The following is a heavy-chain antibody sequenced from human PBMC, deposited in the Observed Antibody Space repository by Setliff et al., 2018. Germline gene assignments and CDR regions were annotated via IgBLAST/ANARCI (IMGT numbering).Heavy chain of an antibody. Sequence: ASVKVSCKASGYTFTSYGISWVRQAPGQGLEWMGWISAYNGNTHYAQKLQGRVTMTTDKSTSTAYMELSSLRSEDTAVYYCARDPPHDFWSGYYGRGGYYYYMDVWGKGTTVTVSS. CDR2: ISAYNGNT. CDR3: ARDPPHDFWSGYYGRGGYYYYMDV. D-gene: IGHD3-3*01. CDR1: GYTFTSYG. V-gene: IGHV1-18*01. J-gene: IGHJ6*03.